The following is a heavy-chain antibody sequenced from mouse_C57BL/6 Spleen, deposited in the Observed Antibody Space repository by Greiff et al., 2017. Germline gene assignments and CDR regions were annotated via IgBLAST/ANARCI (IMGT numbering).Heavy chain of an antibody. CDR1: GYTFTDYY. V-gene: IGHV1-76*01. Sequence: QVQLQQSGAELVRPGASVKLSCKASGYTFTDYYINWVKQRPGQGLEWIARIYPGSGNTYYNEKFKGKATLTAEKASSTAYMQLSSLTSEDSAVYFCARKGLRHEYYVDSWGQGTTLTVSS. D-gene: IGHD2-4*01. CDR3: ARKGLRHEYYVDS. CDR2: IYPGSGNT. J-gene: IGHJ2*01.